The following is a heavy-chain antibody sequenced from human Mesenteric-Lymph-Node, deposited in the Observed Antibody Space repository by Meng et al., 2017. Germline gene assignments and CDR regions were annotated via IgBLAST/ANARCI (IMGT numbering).Heavy chain of an antibody. V-gene: IGHV4-30-4*01. J-gene: IGHJ4*02. Sequence: VQLQESGPGLVKPSQTLSLTCTVSDGFTTSDDYYWSWIRQPPGKGLEWIGYMDYRGSTFYNPSLKSRVTISVDTSKNQFSLKLSSVTAADTAVYFCARGELLWDYWGQGTLVTVSS. D-gene: IGHD2-2*01. CDR2: MDYRGST. CDR3: ARGELLWDY. CDR1: DGFTTSDDYY.